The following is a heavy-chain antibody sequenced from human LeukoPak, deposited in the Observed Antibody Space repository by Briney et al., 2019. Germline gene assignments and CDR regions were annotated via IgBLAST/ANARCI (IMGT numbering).Heavy chain of an antibody. D-gene: IGHD4-11*01. Sequence: GGSLRLSCEASGFTFSAYYMPWVRQAPGKGLEWVSSISSSSSYIYYADSVKGRFTISRDNAKNSLYLQMNSLRAEDTAVYYCARGHSNYYYYYGMDVWGQGTTVTVSS. J-gene: IGHJ6*02. CDR3: ARGHSNYYYYYGMDV. V-gene: IGHV3-21*04. CDR1: GFTFSAYY. CDR2: ISSSSSYI.